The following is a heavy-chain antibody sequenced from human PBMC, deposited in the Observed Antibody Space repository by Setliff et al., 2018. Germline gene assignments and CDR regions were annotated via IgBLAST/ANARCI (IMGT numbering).Heavy chain of an antibody. CDR3: AKDRVNDGIWEFDS. D-gene: IGHD1-20*01. CDR2: LNEDGSTT. CDR1: GFTFSSYW. V-gene: IGHV3-74*03. Sequence: GGSLRLSCAASGFTFSSYWMHWVRQAPGKGLVWVSRLNEDGSTTTYADSVKGRFTISRDNAKNTLYLQMNSLRAEDTAVYYCAKDRVNDGIWEFDSWGQGLLVTVSS. J-gene: IGHJ4*02.